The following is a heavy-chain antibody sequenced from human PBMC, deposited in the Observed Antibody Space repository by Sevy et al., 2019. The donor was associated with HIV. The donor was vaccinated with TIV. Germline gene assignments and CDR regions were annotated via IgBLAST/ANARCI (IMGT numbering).Heavy chain of an antibody. CDR1: GYTLTELS. Sequence: ASVKVSCKVSGYTLTELSMHWVRQAPGKGLEWMGGFDPEDGETIYAQKFQGRVTMTEDTSTDTAYMELSSLRSEDTXXXXXXXXXXXXARVYYFDYWGQGTLVTVSS. CDR3: XXXXXXXARVYYFDY. CDR2: FDPEDGET. V-gene: IGHV1-24*01. D-gene: IGHD2-8*01. J-gene: IGHJ4*02.